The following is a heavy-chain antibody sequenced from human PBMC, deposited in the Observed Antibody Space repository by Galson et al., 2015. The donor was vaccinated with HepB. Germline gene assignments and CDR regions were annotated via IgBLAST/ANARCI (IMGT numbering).Heavy chain of an antibody. CDR3: ARSRGVITRPDFDY. CDR2: ISSSSSTI. D-gene: IGHD3-10*01. Sequence: SLRLSCAASGFTFSSYTMNWVRQAPGKGLEWVSYISSSSSTIYYADSVKGRFTISRDNAKNSVYLQMNNLRDEDTAVYYCARSRGVITRPDFDYWGQGTLVTVSS. V-gene: IGHV3-48*02. J-gene: IGHJ4*02. CDR1: GFTFSSYT.